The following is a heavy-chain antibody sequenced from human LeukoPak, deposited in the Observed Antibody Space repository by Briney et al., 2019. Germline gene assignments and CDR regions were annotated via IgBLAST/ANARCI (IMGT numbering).Heavy chain of an antibody. CDR2: INHSGST. CDR3: ARGHGYGDPGNT. J-gene: IGHJ4*02. V-gene: IGHV4-34*01. CDR1: GGSFSGYY. Sequence: SETLSLTCAVYGGSFSGYYWSWIRQPPGKGLEWIGEINHSGSTNYNPSLKSRVTISVDTSKNQFSLKLSSVTAADTAVYYCARGHGYGDPGNTWGQGTLVTVSS. D-gene: IGHD4-17*01.